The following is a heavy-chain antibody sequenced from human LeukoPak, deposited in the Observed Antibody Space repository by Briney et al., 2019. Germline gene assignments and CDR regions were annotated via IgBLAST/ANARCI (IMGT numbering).Heavy chain of an antibody. D-gene: IGHD6-19*01. CDR1: GFDFDIYR. CDR2: ISDDGNNK. Sequence: GGSLRLSCAASGFDFDIYRMHWVRQAPGKGLEWVSLISDDGNNKYYSDSVKGRFTISRDNSKNTLYLQMNSLRAEDTAVYYCARDVLTYSSGWSLGSFDYWGQGTLVTVSS. V-gene: IGHV3-30-3*01. CDR3: ARDVLTYSSGWSLGSFDY. J-gene: IGHJ4*02.